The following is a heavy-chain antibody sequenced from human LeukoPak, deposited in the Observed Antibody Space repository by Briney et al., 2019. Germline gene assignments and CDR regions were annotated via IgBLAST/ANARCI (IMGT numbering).Heavy chain of an antibody. J-gene: IGHJ4*02. D-gene: IGHD3-22*01. CDR1: GGSISSYY. V-gene: IGHV4-59*08. Sequence: SETLSLTCTVSGGSISSYYWSWVRQPPGKGLEWIGYIFYTGSTKYGPSLNSRVTISLDTSKNQFSLKLSSVTAADTAVYYCARQPAGYYGKTGYYPYYFDYWGQGTLVTVSS. CDR2: IFYTGST. CDR3: ARQPAGYYGKTGYYPYYFDY.